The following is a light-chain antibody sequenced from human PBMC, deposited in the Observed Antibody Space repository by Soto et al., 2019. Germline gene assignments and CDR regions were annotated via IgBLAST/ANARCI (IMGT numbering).Light chain of an antibody. V-gene: IGLV2-14*01. Sequence: QSALTQPASVSGSPGQSITISCTGSSNDVGGYNYVSWYQQHPGQAPKLIIYEVSDRPSGVSPRFSGSKSGNTASLTISGLQVEDEADYFCTSYTSTIPYVSGSGTKVTVL. CDR1: SNDVGGYNY. CDR2: EVS. CDR3: TSYTSTIPYV. J-gene: IGLJ1*01.